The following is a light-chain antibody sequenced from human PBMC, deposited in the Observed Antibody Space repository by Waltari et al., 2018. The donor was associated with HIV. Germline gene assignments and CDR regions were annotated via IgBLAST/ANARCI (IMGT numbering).Light chain of an antibody. CDR1: QGISHS. CDR2: DAS. J-gene: IGKJ1*01. Sequence: IRMTQSPSSLSASIGDRVTITCRARQGISHSLAWYQQKPVKAPKLLIYDASTLQSGVPSRFSGSGSGTDFSLTISCLQSEDFTTFYCQQYHNDPPTFGQGTRVEIK. CDR3: QQYHNDPPT. V-gene: IGKV1-8*01.